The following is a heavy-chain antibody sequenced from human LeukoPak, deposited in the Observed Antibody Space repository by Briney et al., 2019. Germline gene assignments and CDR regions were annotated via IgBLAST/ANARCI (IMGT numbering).Heavy chain of an antibody. D-gene: IGHD2-2*01. V-gene: IGHV4-30-2*01. Sequence: SQTLSLTCAVSGGSISSGGYSWSWIRQPPGKGLEWIGYIYHSGSTYYNPSLKSRVTISVDRSKNQFSLKLSSVTAADTAVYYCARGRRSSTSCYFDYWGQGTLVTVSS. CDR3: ARGRRSSTSCYFDY. J-gene: IGHJ4*02. CDR2: IYHSGST. CDR1: GGSISSGGYS.